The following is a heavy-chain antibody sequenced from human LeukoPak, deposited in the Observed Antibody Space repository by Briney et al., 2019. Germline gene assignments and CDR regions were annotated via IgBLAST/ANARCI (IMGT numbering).Heavy chain of an antibody. Sequence: SQTLSLTCTVSGGSISSGGYYWSWIRQPPGKGLKWIGRIYTSGSPNYNPPLKSRVTISVDRPKNQFPLKLSSVTAADRVVYYCARSGPGDYWGQGTLVTVSS. V-gene: IGHV4-61*02. CDR3: ARSGPGDY. D-gene: IGHD7-27*01. CDR2: IYTSGSP. CDR1: GGSISSGGYY. J-gene: IGHJ4*02.